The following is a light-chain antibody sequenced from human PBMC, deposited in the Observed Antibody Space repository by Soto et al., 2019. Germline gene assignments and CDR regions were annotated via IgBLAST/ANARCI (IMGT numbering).Light chain of an antibody. CDR1: QSVSSN. CDR2: GAS. V-gene: IGKV3-15*01. CDR3: QHYNNWPRT. J-gene: IGKJ1*01. Sequence: EIVMTQSPATLSVSPGERATLSCRASQSVSSNLAWYQQTPGQAPRLLIYGASIRATGIPARFSGSGSGTEFTLTISSLQSEDFAVYYCQHYNNWPRTFGQGTKVEIK.